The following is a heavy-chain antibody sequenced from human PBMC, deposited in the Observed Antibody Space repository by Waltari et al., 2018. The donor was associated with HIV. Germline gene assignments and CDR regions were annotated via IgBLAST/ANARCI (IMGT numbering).Heavy chain of an antibody. CDR1: GGTFSSYA. Sequence: QVQLVQSGAEVKKPGSSVKVPCKASGGTFSSYAISWVRQAPGPGLEWMGRIIPILGIANYAQKFQGRVTITADKSTSTAYMELSSLRSEDTAVYYCARDRRGTYYYGSGKNYYGMDVWGQGTTVTVSS. CDR2: IIPILGIA. CDR3: ARDRRGTYYYGSGKNYYGMDV. J-gene: IGHJ6*02. D-gene: IGHD3-10*01. V-gene: IGHV1-69*04.